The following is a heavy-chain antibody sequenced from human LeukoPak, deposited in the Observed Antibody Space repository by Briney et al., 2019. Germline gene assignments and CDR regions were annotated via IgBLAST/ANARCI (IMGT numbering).Heavy chain of an antibody. CDR1: GGSISSGGYY. D-gene: IGHD3-22*01. Sequence: SETLSFTCTVSGGSISSGGYYWSWIRQPPGKGLEWIGYIYYSGSTYYNPSLKSRVTISVDTSKNQFSLKLSSVTAADTAVYYCARQKLTMIVRDWGQGTLVTVSS. CDR2: IYYSGST. V-gene: IGHV4-30-4*01. CDR3: ARQKLTMIVRD. J-gene: IGHJ4*02.